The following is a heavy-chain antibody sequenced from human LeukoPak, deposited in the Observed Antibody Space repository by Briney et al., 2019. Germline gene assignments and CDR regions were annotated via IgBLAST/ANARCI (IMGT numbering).Heavy chain of an antibody. CDR1: GFTFSDYY. CDR2: SRSKAHTYTT. D-gene: IGHD6-19*01. J-gene: IGHJ4*02. Sequence: PGGSLRPSCAASGFTFSDYYMDWVRQAPGKGLEWVGRSRSKAHTYTTEYAASVKGRFTISRDDSKNSLYLQMNSLKTEDTAVYYCARGYSSGYYGFDYWGQGTLVTVSS. CDR3: ARGYSSGYYGFDY. V-gene: IGHV3-72*01.